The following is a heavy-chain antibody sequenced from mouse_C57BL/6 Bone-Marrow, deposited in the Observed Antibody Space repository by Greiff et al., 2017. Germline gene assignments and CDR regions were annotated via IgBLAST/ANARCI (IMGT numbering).Heavy chain of an antibody. CDR2: FSSGGDYI. D-gene: IGHD1-1*01. CDR1: GFTFSSYA. V-gene: IGHV5-9-1*02. Sequence: DVHLVESGEGLVKPGGSLKLSCAASGFTFSSYAMSWVRQTPEKRLEWVAYFSSGGDYIYYADTVKGRFTISRDNARNTLYLQMSSLMSEDTAMYYCTRITTVVYYYAMDYWGQGTSVTVSS. CDR3: TRITTVVYYYAMDY. J-gene: IGHJ4*01.